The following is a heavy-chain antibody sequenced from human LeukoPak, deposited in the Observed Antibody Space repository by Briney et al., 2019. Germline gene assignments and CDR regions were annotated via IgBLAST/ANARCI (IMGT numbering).Heavy chain of an antibody. CDR3: ARGLPPVMKYYFDY. Sequence: PGGSLTLSCAASGFTFNSYGMHWVRQAPGKGLEWVAVMWYDGSNKYYADSVKGRFNISRDDSKNTLYLQMNSLRAEDTAMYYCARGLPPVMKYYFDYWGQGTLVTVSS. J-gene: IGHJ4*02. D-gene: IGHD4-11*01. CDR1: GFTFNSYG. CDR2: MWYDGSNK. V-gene: IGHV3-33*01.